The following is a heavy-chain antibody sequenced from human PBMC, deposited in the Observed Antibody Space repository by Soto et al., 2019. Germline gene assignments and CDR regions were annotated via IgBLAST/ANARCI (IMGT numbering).Heavy chain of an antibody. Sequence: QVQLLQSGAEVKQPGASVKVSCKASGYTFTSYGVSWVRQAPGQGLEWMGWISAYNGDTKYSQKFQGRISLTTDTYTRTAYMELRSLRSGDTAVYYCARVPSYSTLDYWGQGTLVTVSS. CDR2: ISAYNGDT. J-gene: IGHJ4*02. D-gene: IGHD2-21*01. V-gene: IGHV1-18*04. CDR1: GYTFTSYG. CDR3: ARVPSYSTLDY.